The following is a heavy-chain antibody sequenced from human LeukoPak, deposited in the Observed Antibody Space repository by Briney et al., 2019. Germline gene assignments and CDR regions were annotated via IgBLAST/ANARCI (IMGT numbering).Heavy chain of an antibody. D-gene: IGHD1-26*01. Sequence: PGGSLRLSCAASEFTSSSYGIHWVRQAPGKGLEWVALILYDGSKKYYADSVKGRFTISRDNSKDTLYLQMNSLREEDTAVYYCAKDAKAESSGSYGMDVWGQGTTVTVSS. CDR1: EFTSSSYG. V-gene: IGHV3-30*18. CDR3: AKDAKAESSGSYGMDV. J-gene: IGHJ6*02. CDR2: ILYDGSKK.